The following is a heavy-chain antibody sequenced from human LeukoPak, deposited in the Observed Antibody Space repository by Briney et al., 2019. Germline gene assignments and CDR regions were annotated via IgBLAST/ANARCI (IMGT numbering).Heavy chain of an antibody. D-gene: IGHD3-22*01. V-gene: IGHV3-74*01. J-gene: IGHJ5*02. Sequence: PGGSLRLSCAASEFSVGGNYMTWVRQAPGKGLVWVSRINSDGINTSYADSVKGRFTISRDNAKNTLNLQMNSLRAEDTAVYYCARDLGQYYDTSDNWFDPWGQGTLVTVSS. CDR2: INSDGINT. CDR3: ARDLGQYYDTSDNWFDP. CDR1: EFSVGGNY.